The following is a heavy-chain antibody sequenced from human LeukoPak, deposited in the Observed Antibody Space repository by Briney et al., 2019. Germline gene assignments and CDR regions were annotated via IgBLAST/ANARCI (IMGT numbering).Heavy chain of an antibody. CDR1: GGSISSYY. CDR3: ARVRAFTIFGVVIATGFDY. D-gene: IGHD3-3*01. Sequence: SETLSLTCTVSGGSISSYYWSWIRQPPGKGLEWIGYIYYSGSTNYNPSLKSRVTISVDTSKNQFSLKLSSVTAADTAVYYCARVRAFTIFGVVIATGFDYWGQGTLVTVSS. V-gene: IGHV4-59*12. J-gene: IGHJ4*02. CDR2: IYYSGST.